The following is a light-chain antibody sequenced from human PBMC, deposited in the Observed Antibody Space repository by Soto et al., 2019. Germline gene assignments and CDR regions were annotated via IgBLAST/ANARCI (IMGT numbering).Light chain of an antibody. Sequence: QSALTQPASVSGSPGQSITISCTGTSSDVGGYDYVSWYQQHPGKAPKLIIYEVITRPSGVSNRFSGSKSGNTASLTISGLQAEDEADYYCSSYSSGSTLGDVFGTGTKLTVL. J-gene: IGLJ1*01. CDR3: SSYSSGSTLGDV. CDR1: SSDVGGYDY. CDR2: EVI. V-gene: IGLV2-14*01.